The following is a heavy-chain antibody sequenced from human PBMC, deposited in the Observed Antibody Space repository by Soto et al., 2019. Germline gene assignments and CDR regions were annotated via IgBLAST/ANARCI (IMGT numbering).Heavy chain of an antibody. Sequence: SGPTLVNPTQTLTLTCTFSGSSLSTTGVGVAWIRQPPGKALEWLALIYWDDDQRYSPSLKSRLTITKDTSRNQVVLTMTNVDPVATATYFCSRNKRGGWGRYAFDIWGQGTMVTVSS. CDR2: IYWDDDQ. J-gene: IGHJ3*02. CDR1: GSSLSTTGVG. CDR3: SRNKRGGWGRYAFDI. V-gene: IGHV2-5*02. D-gene: IGHD3-16*02.